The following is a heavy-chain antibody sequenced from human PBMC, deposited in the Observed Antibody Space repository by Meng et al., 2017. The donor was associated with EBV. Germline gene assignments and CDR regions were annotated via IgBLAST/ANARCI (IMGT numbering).Heavy chain of an antibody. V-gene: IGHV1-2*06. CDR1: GYTFTGYY. J-gene: IGHJ4*02. CDR2: INPNSGGT. Sequence: EQVVQGGAEGKKPGAPVKVSCKASGYTFTGYYIHWGRQAPGQGLEWMGRINPNSGGTNYAQKFQGRVAMTRDTSISTAYMELSRLRSDDTAVYYCARVGIAVAGTGDYWGQGTLVTVSS. CDR3: ARVGIAVAGTGDY. D-gene: IGHD6-19*01.